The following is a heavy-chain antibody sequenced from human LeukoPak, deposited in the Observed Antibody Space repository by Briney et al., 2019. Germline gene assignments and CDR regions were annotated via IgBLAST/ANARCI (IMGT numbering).Heavy chain of an antibody. J-gene: IGHJ4*02. D-gene: IGHD6-19*01. Sequence: TSETLSLTCTVSGGSISSYYWSWIRQPPGKGLEWIGSIYYSGSTYYNPSLKSRVTISVDTSKNQFSLKLSSVTAVDTAVYYCARDVTAVATDYGGQGTLVTVSS. CDR3: ARDVTAVATDY. CDR1: GGSISSYY. CDR2: IYYSGST. V-gene: IGHV4-39*07.